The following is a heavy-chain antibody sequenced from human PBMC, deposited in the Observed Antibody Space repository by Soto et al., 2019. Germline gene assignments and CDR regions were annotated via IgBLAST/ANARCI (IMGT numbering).Heavy chain of an antibody. D-gene: IGHD3-16*02. CDR3: ARDLPHVENDYVWGSYHIGLFDY. CDR2: IKQDGSEK. V-gene: IGHV3-7*03. CDR1: GFTFSSYW. Sequence: EVQLVESGGGLVQPGGSLRLSCAASGFTFSSYWMSWVRQAPGKGLEWVANIKQDGSEKYYVDSVKGRFTISRDNAKNSLYLQINSLRAEDTAVYYCARDLPHVENDYVWGSYHIGLFDYWGQGTLVTVSS. J-gene: IGHJ4*02.